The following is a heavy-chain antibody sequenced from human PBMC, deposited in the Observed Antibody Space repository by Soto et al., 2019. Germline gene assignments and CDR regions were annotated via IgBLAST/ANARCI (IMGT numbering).Heavy chain of an antibody. Sequence: QVQLVQSGAEVKKPGASVKVSCKASGYTFTSYDINWVRQATGQGLEWMGWMNANSGNTGYAQKFQGRVTMTRNTSISTAYMELSSLRSEATAVYYCARGLVVMAATTDEDYWGQGTLVTVSS. CDR2: MNANSGNT. J-gene: IGHJ4*02. CDR3: ARGLVVMAATTDEDY. D-gene: IGHD2-15*01. V-gene: IGHV1-8*01. CDR1: GYTFTSYD.